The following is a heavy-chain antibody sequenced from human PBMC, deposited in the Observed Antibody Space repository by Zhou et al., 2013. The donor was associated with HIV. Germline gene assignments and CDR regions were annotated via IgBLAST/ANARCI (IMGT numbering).Heavy chain of an antibody. CDR3: PAPGDSQKVFRGVGFVGGLTWGPGSVPFRTYF. D-gene: IGHD3-16*01. Sequence: LVQSATEVNRPGASVTISCQTSGYTFTKNYIHWVRQTPGQGLEWLGVINPSDGRTTITEKFDGRLTMTRDISTMVAASGIAQPHVESDTAYLLPAPGDSQKVFRGVGFVGGLTWGPGSVPFRTYF. V-gene: IGHV1-46*01. CDR2: INPSDGRT. CDR1: GYTFTKNY. J-gene: IGHJ1*01.